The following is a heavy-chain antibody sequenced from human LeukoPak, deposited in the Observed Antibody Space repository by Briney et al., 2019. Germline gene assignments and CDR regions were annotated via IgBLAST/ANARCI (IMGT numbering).Heavy chain of an antibody. Sequence: GGSLRLSCAASGFTFSTYWMSWVRQAPGKGLEWVANIKQDGSEKYYVDSVKGGFTISRDNAKNSLYLQMNSLRAEDTAMYYCARDSAGNDYWGQGTLVTVSS. D-gene: IGHD6-13*01. CDR1: GFTFSTYW. CDR3: ARDSAGNDY. CDR2: IKQDGSEK. J-gene: IGHJ4*02. V-gene: IGHV3-7*01.